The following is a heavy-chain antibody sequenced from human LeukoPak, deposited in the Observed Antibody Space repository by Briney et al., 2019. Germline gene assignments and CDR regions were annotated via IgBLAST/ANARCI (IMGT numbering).Heavy chain of an antibody. J-gene: IGHJ4*02. V-gene: IGHV1-2*06. CDR1: GYTFTGYY. CDR3: ARGGCSGGSCYPNQLDY. CDR2: INPNSGGT. Sequence: ASVKVSCTASGYTFTGYYVHWVRQAPGQGLEWMGRINPNSGGTNYAQKFQGRVTMTRDTSISTAYMELSRLRSDDTAVYYCARGGCSGGSCYPNQLDYWGQGTLVTVSS. D-gene: IGHD2-15*01.